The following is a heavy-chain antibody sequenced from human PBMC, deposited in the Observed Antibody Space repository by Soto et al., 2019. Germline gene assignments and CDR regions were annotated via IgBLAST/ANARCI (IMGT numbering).Heavy chain of an antibody. V-gene: IGHV3-7*01. CDR3: ARDGQLVINYFDY. D-gene: IGHD6-13*01. CDR1: GFTFIRYW. Sequence: GPLRLACAAPGFTFIRYWMSWVRQAPGKGREWVANIKQDGSEKYYVDSVKGRFTISRDNAKNSLSLQMNSLRGEDTAVYYCARDGQLVINYFDYWGQGTLVTVSS. J-gene: IGHJ4*02. CDR2: IKQDGSEK.